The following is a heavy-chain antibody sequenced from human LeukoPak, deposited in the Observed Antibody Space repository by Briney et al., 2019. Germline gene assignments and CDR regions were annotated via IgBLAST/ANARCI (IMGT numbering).Heavy chain of an antibody. CDR2: ISAYNGNT. V-gene: IGHV1-18*01. CDR3: ARGMVGSTGTKFLGLMWFDP. Sequence: GASVKVSCKASGYTFTSYGISWVRQAPGQGLEWMGWISAYNGNTNYAQKLQGRVTMTTDTSTSTAYMELRSLRSDDTAVYYCARGMVGSTGTKFLGLMWFDPWGQGTLVTVSS. D-gene: IGHD1-7*01. CDR1: GYTFTSYG. J-gene: IGHJ5*02.